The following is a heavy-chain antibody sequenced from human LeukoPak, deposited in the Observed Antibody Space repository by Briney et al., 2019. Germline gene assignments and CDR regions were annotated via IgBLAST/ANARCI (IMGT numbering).Heavy chain of an antibody. CDR3: ARVLETDCTGGSCYSGLDY. CDR1: GFTFSSYN. D-gene: IGHD2-15*01. V-gene: IGHV3-21*01. J-gene: IGHJ4*02. Sequence: GGSLRLSCAASGFTFSSYNMKWVRQAPREGLEWVSSISRTGTYIYYADPVKGRFTVSRDNAQNSLYLQMNSLRVEDTAVYYCARVLETDCTGGSCYSGLDYWGQGTLVTVSS. CDR2: ISRTGTYI.